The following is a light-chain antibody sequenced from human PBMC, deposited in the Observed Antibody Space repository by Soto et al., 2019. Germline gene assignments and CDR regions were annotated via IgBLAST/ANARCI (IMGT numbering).Light chain of an antibody. Sequence: DIVMTQSPDSLALSLGERATINCKSSQSVLYSSNNKNYLAWYQQKPGQPPKLLIYWASTRESGVPDRFSGSGSRTDFTLTISILQAEDVAVYYCQQYYSTPPTFGQGTQVESK. CDR3: QQYYSTPPT. CDR1: QSVLYSSNNKNY. J-gene: IGKJ1*01. CDR2: WAS. V-gene: IGKV4-1*01.